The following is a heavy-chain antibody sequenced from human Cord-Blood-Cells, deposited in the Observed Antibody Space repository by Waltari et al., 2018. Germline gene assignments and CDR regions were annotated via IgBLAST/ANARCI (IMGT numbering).Heavy chain of an antibody. J-gene: IGHJ4*02. CDR2: IYHSGST. V-gene: IGHV4-38-2*02. CDR3: ARDSIYYGSGSYYDY. CDR1: GYSISSGYY. Sequence: QVQLQESGPGLVQPSETLSLTCAVSGYSISSGYYWGWIRQPPGKGLEWIGSIYHSGSTYYNPSLKSRVTISVDTSKNQFSLKLSSVTAADTAVYYCARDSIYYGSGSYYDYWGQGTLVTVSS. D-gene: IGHD3-10*01.